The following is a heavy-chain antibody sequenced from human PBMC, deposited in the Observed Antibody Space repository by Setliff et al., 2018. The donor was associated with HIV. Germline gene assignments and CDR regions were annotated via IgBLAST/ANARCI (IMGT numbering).Heavy chain of an antibody. Sequence: PGGSLRLSCSASGFTFSGAALHWVRQASGKGLEWVARIKTKPNSYATAHAESVKGRFTISRDDSQNTAYLHMNSLRTEDTAVYFCAVSPDGDCATTECANWFDPRGQGTQVTVSS. D-gene: IGHD4-17*01. V-gene: IGHV3-73*01. CDR1: GFTFSGAA. CDR2: IKTKPNSYAT. J-gene: IGHJ5*02. CDR3: AVSPDGDCATTECANWFDP.